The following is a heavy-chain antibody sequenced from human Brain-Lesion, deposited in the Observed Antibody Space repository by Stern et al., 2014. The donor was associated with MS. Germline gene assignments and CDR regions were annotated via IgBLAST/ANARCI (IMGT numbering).Heavy chain of an antibody. Sequence: VQLVESGPGLVKPSETLSLTCTVSGGSIGRSSYYWGWIRQPPGKGLEWVGNIFYTGSPFYDPSLQSRVTLSVDTSNHPFSLSLNSVTAADTAVYYCARGAGVFDSWGQGTLVTVSP. CDR2: IFYTGSP. CDR1: GGSIGRSSYY. J-gene: IGHJ4*02. V-gene: IGHV4-39*02. D-gene: IGHD6-19*01. CDR3: ARGAGVFDS.